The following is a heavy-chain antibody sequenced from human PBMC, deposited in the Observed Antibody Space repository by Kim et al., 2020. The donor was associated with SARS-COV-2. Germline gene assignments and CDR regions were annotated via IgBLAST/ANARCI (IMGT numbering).Heavy chain of an antibody. D-gene: IGHD3-10*01. V-gene: IGHV1-69*13. CDR1: GGTFSSYA. CDR2: ISPIFGTA. CDR3: ARDRITMVRGVTSAFDI. J-gene: IGHJ3*02. Sequence: SVKVSCKASGGTFSSYAISWVRQAPGQGLEWMGGISPIFGTANYAQKFQGRVTITADESTSTAYMELSSLRSEDTAVYYCARDRITMVRGVTSAFDIWGQETMVTVSS.